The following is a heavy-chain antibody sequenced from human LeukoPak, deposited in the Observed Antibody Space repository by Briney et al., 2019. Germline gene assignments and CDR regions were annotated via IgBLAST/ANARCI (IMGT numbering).Heavy chain of an antibody. J-gene: IGHJ3*02. V-gene: IGHV1-24*01. CDR1: GYTLTELS. Sequence: ASVKVSCKVSGYTLTELSMHWVRQAPGKGLEWMGGFDPEDGETIYAQKFQGRVTMTEDTSTDTAYMELSSLRSEDTAVYYCATAFIVVVVAATGHDAFDIWGQGTMVTVSS. CDR2: FDPEDGET. D-gene: IGHD2-15*01. CDR3: ATAFIVVVVAATGHDAFDI.